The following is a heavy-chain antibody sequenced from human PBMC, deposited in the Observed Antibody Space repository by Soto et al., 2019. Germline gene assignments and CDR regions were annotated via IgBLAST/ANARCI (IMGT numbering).Heavy chain of an antibody. CDR2: ITDRSSSII. CDR3: ARVRGPTLPSFFLDC. Sequence: GGSLRLSCAVSGFPFGSYSMHWVRQAPGKGLEWLSYITDRSSSIIYYADSVKGRFTISRDNAGHSLYLHMDSLRVEDTAVYYCARVRGPTLPSFFLDCWGRCTLVPVSS. D-gene: IGHD2-2*01. CDR1: GFPFGSYS. V-gene: IGHV3-48*01. J-gene: IGHJ4*02.